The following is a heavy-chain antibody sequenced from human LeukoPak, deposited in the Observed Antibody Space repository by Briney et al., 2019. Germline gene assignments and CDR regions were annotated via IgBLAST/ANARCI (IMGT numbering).Heavy chain of an antibody. Sequence: SETLSLTCTVSGGSISDYYWSWIRQPAGKGLEWIGHIYTCGNTNYNPSLESRVTMSVDTSKNQFSLKLRSVTAADTAVYYCARANYVWGSYVYWGQGTLVTVSS. D-gene: IGHD3-16*01. CDR1: GGSISDYY. V-gene: IGHV4-4*07. CDR2: IYTCGNT. CDR3: ARANYVWGSYVY. J-gene: IGHJ4*02.